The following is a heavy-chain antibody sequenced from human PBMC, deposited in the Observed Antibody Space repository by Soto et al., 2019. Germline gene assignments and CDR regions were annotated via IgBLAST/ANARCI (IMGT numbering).Heavy chain of an antibody. D-gene: IGHD6-19*01. CDR2: STPFNGNT. Sequence: VGCKTSGYTVTYRYLHWVRQAPVHAHEWMGWSTPFNGNTNYAQKFQDRVTITRDRSMSTAYMELSSLRSEDTAMYYCAIWVKQRFDSSGWYYCGYWGQGTLVTVSS. CDR3: AIWVKQRFDSSGWYYCGY. J-gene: IGHJ4*02. V-gene: IGHV1-45*02. CDR1: GYTVTYRY.